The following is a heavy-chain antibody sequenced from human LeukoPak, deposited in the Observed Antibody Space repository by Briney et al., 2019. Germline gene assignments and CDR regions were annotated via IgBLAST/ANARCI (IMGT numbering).Heavy chain of an antibody. CDR1: GFTFSSYW. Sequence: PGGSLRLSCAASGFTFSSYWMHWVRQAPGKGLVWVSRINTDGSSTSYADSVKGRFTISRDNAKNTLYLQMNSLRAEDTAVYYCARDWEIYCRTTDCFKNYFDCWGQGTLVTVSS. CDR3: ARDWEIYCRTTDCFKNYFDC. CDR2: INTDGSST. J-gene: IGHJ4*02. D-gene: IGHD2-2*01. V-gene: IGHV3-74*01.